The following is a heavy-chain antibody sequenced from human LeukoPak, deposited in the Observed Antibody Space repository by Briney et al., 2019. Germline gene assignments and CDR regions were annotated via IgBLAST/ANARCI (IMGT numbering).Heavy chain of an antibody. CDR3: AREGAISTIFGVRPGGHYFDY. J-gene: IGHJ4*02. V-gene: IGHV3-11*01. D-gene: IGHD3-3*01. CDR2: ISSSGSTI. CDR1: GFTFSDYY. Sequence: GGSLRLSCAASGFTFSDYYMSWIRQAPGKGLEWVSYISSSGSTIYYADSVKGRFTISRDNAKNSLYLQMNSLRAEDTAVYYCAREGAISTIFGVRPGGHYFDYWGQGTLVTVSS.